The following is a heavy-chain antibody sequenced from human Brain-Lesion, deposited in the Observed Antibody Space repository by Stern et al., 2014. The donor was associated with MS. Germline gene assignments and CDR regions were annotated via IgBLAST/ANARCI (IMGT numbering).Heavy chain of an antibody. D-gene: IGHD3-3*01. CDR1: GFNFKDYT. CDR3: ARDKTDILRFLEFRSDDYYYGMDV. Sequence: VQLVQSGGGLVKPGGSLRLSCAASGFNFKDYTMNWVRQAPGKGLAWVSFITSTSSYTYYADSVKGRFTISRDNAKKSLYLQMNRLRAEDTAVYYCARDKTDILRFLEFRSDDYYYGMDVWGQGTTVTVSS. CDR2: ITSTSSYT. J-gene: IGHJ6*02. V-gene: IGHV3-21*01.